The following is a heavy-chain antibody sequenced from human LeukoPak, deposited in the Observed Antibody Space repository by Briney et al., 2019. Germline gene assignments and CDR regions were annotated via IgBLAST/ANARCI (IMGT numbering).Heavy chain of an antibody. CDR1: GGSINNY. V-gene: IGHV4-4*07. CDR2: FYTRGST. J-gene: IGHJ3*02. Sequence: SETLSLTCTVSGGSINNYWSWIRQPAGQGLEWIGRFYTRGSTNYNPSLQSRVTMSVDTSKNQFSLKLSSVTAADTAVYSCARGRYCNADICSGGDAFDIWGQGTMVSVSS. CDR3: ARGRYCNADICSGGDAFDI. D-gene: IGHD2/OR15-2a*01.